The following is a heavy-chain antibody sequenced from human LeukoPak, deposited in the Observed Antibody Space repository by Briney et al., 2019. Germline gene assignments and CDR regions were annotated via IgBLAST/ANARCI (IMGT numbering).Heavy chain of an antibody. Sequence: PSETLSLTCTVSGGSVSSNIYYWNWIRQPPGKGLEWIGYIYYSGSTNYNPSLKSRVTISVDTSKNQFSLKLNSLTAADTAVYYCARGRNYYDSSGSYSYFDYWGQGTLVTVSS. J-gene: IGHJ4*02. CDR2: IYYSGST. CDR3: ARGRNYYDSSGSYSYFDY. V-gene: IGHV4-61*01. D-gene: IGHD3-22*01. CDR1: GGSVSSNIYY.